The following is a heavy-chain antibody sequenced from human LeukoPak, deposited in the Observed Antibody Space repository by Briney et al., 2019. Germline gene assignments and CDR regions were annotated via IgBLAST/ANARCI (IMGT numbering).Heavy chain of an antibody. CDR1: GFTFSTFG. CDR2: IRYDGSNK. V-gene: IGHV3-30*02. Sequence: GGSLRLSCAASGFAASGFTFSTFGMHWVRQAPGKGLEWVAFIRYDGSNKYYADSVKGRFTISRDNAKNSLYLQMNSLRAEDTAVYYCAELGITMIGGVWGKGTTVTISS. D-gene: IGHD3-10*02. CDR3: AELGITMIGGV. J-gene: IGHJ6*04.